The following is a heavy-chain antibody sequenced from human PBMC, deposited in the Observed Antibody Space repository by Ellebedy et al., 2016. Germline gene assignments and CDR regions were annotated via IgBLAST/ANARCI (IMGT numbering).Heavy chain of an antibody. V-gene: IGHV1-2*04. Sequence: ASVKVSCKASGYSFTAYYMHWVRQAPGQGLEWMGWINPNSGGTNYAQKFQGWVTMTRDTSISTAYMELSRLRSDDTAVYYCARGRGRVLWFGEPDPGYFDLWGRGTLVTVSS. J-gene: IGHJ2*01. CDR1: GYSFTAYY. CDR3: ARGRGRVLWFGEPDPGYFDL. CDR2: INPNSGGT. D-gene: IGHD3-10*01.